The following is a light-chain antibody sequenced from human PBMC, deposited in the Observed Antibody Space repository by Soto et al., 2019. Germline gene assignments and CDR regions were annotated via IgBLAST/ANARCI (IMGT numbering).Light chain of an antibody. V-gene: IGLV2-14*01. CDR1: SSDVGGYNY. Sequence: QSVLTQPASVSGSPGQSITISCTGTSSDVGGYNYVSWYQRHPGKAPKLMIYDVSNRPSGVSNRFSGSKSGNTASLTISGLQAEDEADYYCSSYTSSSSVTFGGGTKVTVL. CDR2: DVS. J-gene: IGLJ2*01. CDR3: SSYTSSSSVT.